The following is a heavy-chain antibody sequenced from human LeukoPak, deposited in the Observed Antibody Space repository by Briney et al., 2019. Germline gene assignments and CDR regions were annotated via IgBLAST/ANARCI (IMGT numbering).Heavy chain of an antibody. Sequence: GGSLRLSCSASGFTFSSYWLTWVRQAPGKGLEWVANVKEDGSEKYYVDSVKGRFTISRDNAKKSLYLQMNSLRAEDTAVYYCAREDRYSRGPTEDSWGQGTLVTVSS. CDR1: GFTFSSYW. D-gene: IGHD6-19*01. CDR2: VKEDGSEK. V-gene: IGHV3-7*04. J-gene: IGHJ4*02. CDR3: AREDRYSRGPTEDS.